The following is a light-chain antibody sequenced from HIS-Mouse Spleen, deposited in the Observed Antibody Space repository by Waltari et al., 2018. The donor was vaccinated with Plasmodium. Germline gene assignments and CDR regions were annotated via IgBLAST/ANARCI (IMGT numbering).Light chain of an antibody. J-gene: IGKJ2*01. CDR2: GAS. Sequence: EIVLTQSPGTLSLSPGERATLSCRASQRVSSRYLAWYQQKPGQAPSLLIYGASSRATGIPDRLSDSGSGTDLTRTISRLEPEDFAVYYWQQYGSSPYTFGHGTKLEIK. CDR3: QQYGSSPYT. V-gene: IGKV3-20*01. CDR1: QRVSSRY.